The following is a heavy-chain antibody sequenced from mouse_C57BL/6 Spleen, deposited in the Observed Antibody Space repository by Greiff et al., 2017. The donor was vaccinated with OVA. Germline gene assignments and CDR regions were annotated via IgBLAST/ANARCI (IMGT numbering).Heavy chain of an antibody. Sequence: QVQLQQSGPELVKPGASVKISCKASGYAFSSSWMNWVKQRPGKGLEWIGRIYPGDGDTNYNGKFKGKATLTADKSSSTAYMQLSSLTSEDSAVYFCAKDYQRGFAYWGQGTLVTVSA. D-gene: IGHD1-1*02. V-gene: IGHV1-82*01. CDR3: AKDYQRGFAY. J-gene: IGHJ3*01. CDR1: GYAFSSSW. CDR2: IYPGDGDT.